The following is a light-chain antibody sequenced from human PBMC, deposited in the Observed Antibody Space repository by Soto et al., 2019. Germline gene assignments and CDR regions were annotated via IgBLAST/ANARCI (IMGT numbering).Light chain of an antibody. Sequence: DIQMTQSPSSLSASVGDRVTITCRASQDINSFLNWYQQKPGRAPKLLIYAASSLQNGAPSRFSGSGSVTDFTLTISSLQPEDSATYYCQQNYRTPRTFGQGTKVEIK. CDR3: QQNYRTPRT. J-gene: IGKJ1*01. CDR2: AAS. CDR1: QDINSF. V-gene: IGKV1-39*01.